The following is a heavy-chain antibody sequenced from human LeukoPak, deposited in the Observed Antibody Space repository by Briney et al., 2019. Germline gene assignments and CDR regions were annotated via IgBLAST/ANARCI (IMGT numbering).Heavy chain of an antibody. CDR1: GGSISSGGYS. CDR2: IYHSGST. CDR3: ARYSSGWYEGNFDY. V-gene: IGHV4-30-2*01. Sequence: SQTLSLTCAVSGGSISSGGYSWSWIRQPPGKGLEWIGYIYHSGSTYYNPSLKSRVTISVDRSKNQLSLKLSSVTAADTAVYYCARYSSGWYEGNFDYWGQGTLVTVSS. J-gene: IGHJ4*02. D-gene: IGHD6-19*01.